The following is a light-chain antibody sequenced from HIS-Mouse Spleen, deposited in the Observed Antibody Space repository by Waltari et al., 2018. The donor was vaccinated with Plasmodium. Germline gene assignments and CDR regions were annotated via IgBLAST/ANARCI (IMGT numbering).Light chain of an antibody. CDR1: QRVSSN. Sequence: ELVMTQSPATLSVSPGERAPLSCRASQRVSSNLAWYQQKPGQAPRLPIYGASTRATGIPARFSGSGSGTEFTLTISSLQSEDFAVYYCQQYNNWSFTFGPGTKVDIK. CDR3: QQYNNWSFT. V-gene: IGKV3-15*01. CDR2: GAS. J-gene: IGKJ3*01.